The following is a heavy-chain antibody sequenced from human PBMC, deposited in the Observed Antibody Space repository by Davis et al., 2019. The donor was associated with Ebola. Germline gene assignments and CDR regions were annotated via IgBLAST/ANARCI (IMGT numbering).Heavy chain of an antibody. CDR2: INPSGGST. J-gene: IGHJ4*02. Sequence: ASVKVSCKASGYTFTSYDINWVRQAPGQGLEWMGIINPSGGSTSYAQKFQGRVTMTRDTSTSTVYMELSSLRSEDTAVYYCARDAGMAALGYWGQGTLVTVSS. D-gene: IGHD3-10*01. V-gene: IGHV1-46*01. CDR1: GYTFTSYD. CDR3: ARDAGMAALGY.